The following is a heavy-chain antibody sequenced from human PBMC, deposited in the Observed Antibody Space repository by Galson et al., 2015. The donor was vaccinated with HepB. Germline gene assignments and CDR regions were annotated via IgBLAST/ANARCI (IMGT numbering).Heavy chain of an antibody. Sequence: SLRLSCAASGFSFSYFPMHWVRQAPGKGLDWVAVISYTGKYTNYADSGMGRFTISRDNSKNALYLQMNSLRVEDTALYYCVRPRGAGAGDYQNWYFDLWSRGTLVTVSS. D-gene: IGHD4-17*01. J-gene: IGHJ2*01. V-gene: IGHV3-30*04. CDR3: VRPRGAGAGDYQNWYFDL. CDR2: ISYTGKYT. CDR1: GFSFSYFP.